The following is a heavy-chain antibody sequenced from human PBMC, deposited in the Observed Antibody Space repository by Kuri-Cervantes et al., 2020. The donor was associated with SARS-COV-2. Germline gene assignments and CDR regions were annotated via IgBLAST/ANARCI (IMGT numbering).Heavy chain of an antibody. CDR2: ISYDGNNK. Sequence: GGSLRLSCAVSGFTFTSHAMHWVRQAPGSGLEWVALISYDGNNKFYADSVKGRFTISRDNSKNTLYLQMNSLRAEDTAVYYCARGPYRRFDPWGQGTLVTVSS. CDR3: ARGPYRRFDP. V-gene: IGHV3-30*03. D-gene: IGHD4-11*01. J-gene: IGHJ5*02. CDR1: GFTFTSHA.